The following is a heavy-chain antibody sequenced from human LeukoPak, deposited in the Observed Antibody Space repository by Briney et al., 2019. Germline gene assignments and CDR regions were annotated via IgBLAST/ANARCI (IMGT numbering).Heavy chain of an antibody. J-gene: IGHJ4*02. CDR2: INWNGGST. CDR3: ARADAYNWNYSSY. CDR1: GFTFDDYG. V-gene: IGHV3-20*04. Sequence: GGSLRLSCAAPGFTFDDYGMSWVRQAPGKGLEWVSGINWNGGSTGYADSVKGRFTISRDNAKNSLYLQMNNLRAEDTALYYCARADAYNWNYSSYWGQGTLVTVSS. D-gene: IGHD1-7*01.